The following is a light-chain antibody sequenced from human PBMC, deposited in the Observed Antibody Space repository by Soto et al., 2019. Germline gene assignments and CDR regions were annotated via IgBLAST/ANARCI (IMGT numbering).Light chain of an antibody. J-gene: IGKJ1*01. Sequence: EIVLTQSACTLSLSPGERAALSCGASQSVNNNFLAWYQQKPGQAPRLLIYGASSRATGIPDRFSGSGSGTDFTLTISRLEPEDFAVYYCQQYGSSPPVTFGQGTKVDIK. CDR3: QQYGSSPPVT. V-gene: IGKV3-20*01. CDR2: GAS. CDR1: QSVNNNF.